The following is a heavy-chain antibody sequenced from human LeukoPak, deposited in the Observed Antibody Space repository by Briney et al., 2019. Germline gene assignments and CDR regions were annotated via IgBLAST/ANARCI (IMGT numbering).Heavy chain of an antibody. CDR1: GGSISSGSYY. CDR3: ARDRRAVAGRGYFDY. D-gene: IGHD6-19*01. Sequence: SETLSLTCTVSGGSISSGSYYWGWIRQPAGKGLEWIGRIYTSGSTNYNPSLKSRVTISVDTSKNQFSLKLSSVTAADTAVYYCARDRRAVAGRGYFDYWGQGTLVTVSS. CDR2: IYTSGST. V-gene: IGHV4-61*02. J-gene: IGHJ4*02.